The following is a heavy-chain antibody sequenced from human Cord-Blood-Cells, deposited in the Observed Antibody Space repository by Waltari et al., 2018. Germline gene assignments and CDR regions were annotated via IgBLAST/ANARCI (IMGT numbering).Heavy chain of an antibody. Sequence: HVQLVESGGGVVQPGRSLRLSCAATGFTFSSSGLQSVLTAPGQGLGGVAVIWYDGSNKYYEDSGKGRFTISRDNYKNTLCRQMNSLRAEDTAVYYCARGGSGSYWYFDLWGRGTLVTVSS. D-gene: IGHD1-26*01. CDR1: GFTFSSSG. V-gene: IGHV3-33*01. J-gene: IGHJ2*01. CDR2: IWYDGSNK. CDR3: ARGGSGSYWYFDL.